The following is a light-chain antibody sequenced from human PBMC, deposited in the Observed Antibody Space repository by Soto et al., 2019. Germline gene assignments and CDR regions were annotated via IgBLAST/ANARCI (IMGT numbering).Light chain of an antibody. V-gene: IGLV2-8*01. CDR3: SSYADSNTLV. J-gene: IGLJ3*02. CDR1: SSDVGAYNF. CDR2: EVT. Sequence: QSVLTQPPSASGSPGQSVTISCTGTSSDVGAYNFVSWYQQHPGKAPQLMIYEVTKRPSGVPDRFSGSKSGNTASLTVSGLQAEDEADYYCSSYADSNTLVFGGGTKLTVL.